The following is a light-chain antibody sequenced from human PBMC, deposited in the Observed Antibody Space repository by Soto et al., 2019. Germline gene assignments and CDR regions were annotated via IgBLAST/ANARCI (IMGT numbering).Light chain of an antibody. CDR3: QQYGTSPRG. Sequence: EIVLTQSPGTLSLSPGERATLSCRASQSVSSGYLAWYQQKPGQAPRLLISGASSRATGIPDRFSGSGSGTDFTLTISRLEPEDFAVYYCQQYGTSPRGFGQGTKLEIK. CDR1: QSVSSGY. V-gene: IGKV3-20*01. CDR2: GAS. J-gene: IGKJ2*03.